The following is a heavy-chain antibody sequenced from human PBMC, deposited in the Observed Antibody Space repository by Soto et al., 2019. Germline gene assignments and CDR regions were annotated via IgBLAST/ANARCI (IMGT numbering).Heavy chain of an antibody. V-gene: IGHV3-30*18. CDR3: AKDRGRFIIVVPTAMKTSDY. Sequence: GGSLRLSCEASGFTFRSYGMHWVRQAPGKGLEWVALISYDGSNKNYADSVKGRFTVSRDNSKNTLYLQMNSLRAEDTAVYYCAKDRGRFIIVVPTAMKTSDYWGQGTPVTVSS. J-gene: IGHJ4*02. CDR1: GFTFRSYG. D-gene: IGHD2-2*01. CDR2: ISYDGSNK.